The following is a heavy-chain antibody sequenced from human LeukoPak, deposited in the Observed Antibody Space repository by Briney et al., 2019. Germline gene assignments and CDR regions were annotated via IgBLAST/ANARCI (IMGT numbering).Heavy chain of an antibody. V-gene: IGHV4-61*02. J-gene: IGHJ4*02. CDR2: IYTSGST. Sequence: SETLSLTCTVSGGSISSGSYYWTWIRQPAGKGLEWIGRIYTSGSTNYNPSLKSRVTISEDTSKNQFSLKLSSVTAADTAVYYCARMVVSAWYFDYWGQGTLVTVSS. D-gene: IGHD2-8*01. CDR3: ARMVVSAWYFDY. CDR1: GGSISSGSYY.